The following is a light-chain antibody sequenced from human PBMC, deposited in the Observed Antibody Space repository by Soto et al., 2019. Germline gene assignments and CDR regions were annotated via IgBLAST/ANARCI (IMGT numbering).Light chain of an antibody. CDR2: AAS. CDR1: RSFASY. V-gene: IGKV1-39*01. J-gene: IGKJ2*01. CDR3: QQSYSTPYT. Sequence: DIQMTQSPSSLFAFLEAKVTIICRAGRSFASYLNWYQQKPGKAPKLLIYAASSLQSGVPSRFSGSGSGTDFTLTISSLQPEDFATYYCQQSYSTPYTFGQGTKLEIK.